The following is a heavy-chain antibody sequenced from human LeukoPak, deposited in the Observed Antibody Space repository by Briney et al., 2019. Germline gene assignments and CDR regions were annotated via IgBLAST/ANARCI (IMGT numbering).Heavy chain of an antibody. V-gene: IGHV1-46*01. CDR2: INPSGGST. D-gene: IGHD4/OR15-4a*01. Sequence: ASVKVSCKASGYTFTNYHLHWVRQAPGQGLEWMGIINPSGGSTSYAQKFQDRVTMTRDTSTSTVYMELNSLRSEDTAVYYCARATWYGGNPSGAFDFWGQGTMVTVCS. CDR1: GYTFTNYH. CDR3: ARATWYGGNPSGAFDF. J-gene: IGHJ3*01.